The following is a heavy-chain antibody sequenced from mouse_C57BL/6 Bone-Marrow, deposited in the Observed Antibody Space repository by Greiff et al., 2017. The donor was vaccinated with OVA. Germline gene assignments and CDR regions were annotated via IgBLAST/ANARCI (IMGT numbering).Heavy chain of an antibody. J-gene: IGHJ4*01. CDR1: GYTFTNYW. CDR2: IYPGGGYT. Sequence: QVQLQQSGAELVRPGTSVKMSCKASGYTFTNYWIGWAKQRPGHGLEWIGDIYPGGGYTNYNEKFKGKATLTADKSSSTAYMQFSSLTSEDSAIYYCYGYYLYAMDYWGQGTSVTVSS. CDR3: YGYYLYAMDY. V-gene: IGHV1-63*01. D-gene: IGHD2-3*01.